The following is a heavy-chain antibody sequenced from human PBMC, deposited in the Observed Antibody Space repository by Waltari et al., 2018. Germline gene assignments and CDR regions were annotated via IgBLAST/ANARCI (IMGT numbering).Heavy chain of an antibody. CDR3: GTSPDYSTSEGY. CDR1: GFTFTNYP. Sequence: EVQVLESGGGLVQPGGSLRLSCAASGFTFTNYPMTWVRQAPGKGLEWVSSGSGGGGTTDYADSVKGRFTISRDNSKNTLFLQMNSLRDEDTAVYYCGTSPDYSTSEGYWGQGTLVTVSS. CDR2: GSGGGGTT. D-gene: IGHD4-4*01. V-gene: IGHV3-23*01. J-gene: IGHJ4*02.